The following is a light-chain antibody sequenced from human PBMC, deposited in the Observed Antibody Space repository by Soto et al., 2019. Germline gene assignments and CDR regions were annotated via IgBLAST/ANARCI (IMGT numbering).Light chain of an antibody. V-gene: IGKV3-15*01. CDR1: QSVSNN. CDR3: QQYNNWPRT. J-gene: IGKJ1*01. CDR2: GAF. Sequence: EIVMTQSPATLSVSPGERATLSCRASQSVSNNLVWYQQKPGPAPRLLIYGAFTRATGIPARFSGSGSGTEFTLTISSLQSEDFAMYYCQQYNNWPRTFGQGTKVEIK.